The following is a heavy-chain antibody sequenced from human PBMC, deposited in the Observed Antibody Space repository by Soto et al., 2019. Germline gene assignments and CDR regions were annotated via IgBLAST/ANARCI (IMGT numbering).Heavy chain of an antibody. CDR2: IYYSGST. Sequence: QVKLQESGPGLVKPSQTLSLTFTVSGGSISSGGYYWSWIRQHPGKGLEGIGYIYYSGSTYYNPSLMSRVTIAVDTYNNQFSRKMSSVTAADTAVYYCARGRGEDIVVVVDATWIWFDPWGQGTLVTVSS. V-gene: IGHV4-31*03. D-gene: IGHD2-15*01. J-gene: IGHJ5*02. CDR3: ARGRGEDIVVVVDATWIWFDP. CDR1: GGSISSGGYY.